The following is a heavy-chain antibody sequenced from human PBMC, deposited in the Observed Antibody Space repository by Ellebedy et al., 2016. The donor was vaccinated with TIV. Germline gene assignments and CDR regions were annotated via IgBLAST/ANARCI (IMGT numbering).Heavy chain of an antibody. V-gene: IGHV3-23*01. CDR1: GLTLNNYV. CDR2: ISDSVGVT. CDR3: AKDPRRRYVVRGTSYYFDF. D-gene: IGHD1-14*01. Sequence: PGGSLRLSCVASGLTLNNYVMIWVRQAPGTGLEWVSGISDSVGVTTYADSVKGRFTISRDNSKNKLYLHMNSLRAVDTAVYYCAKDPRRRYVVRGTSYYFDFWGQGTLVTVSS. J-gene: IGHJ4*02.